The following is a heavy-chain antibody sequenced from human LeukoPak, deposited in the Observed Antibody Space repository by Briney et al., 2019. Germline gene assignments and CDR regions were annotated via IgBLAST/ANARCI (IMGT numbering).Heavy chain of an antibody. CDR2: IYHSGST. V-gene: IGHV4-4*02. CDR3: ARVGGGGYGDYGFDY. J-gene: IGHJ4*02. CDR1: GGSISSSNW. D-gene: IGHD4-17*01. Sequence: SETLSLTCAVSGGSISSSNWWSWVRQPPGKGLEWIGEIYHSGSTNYNPSLKSRVTISVDKSKNQFSLKLSSVTAADTAVYYWARVGGGGYGDYGFDYWGQGTLVTVSS.